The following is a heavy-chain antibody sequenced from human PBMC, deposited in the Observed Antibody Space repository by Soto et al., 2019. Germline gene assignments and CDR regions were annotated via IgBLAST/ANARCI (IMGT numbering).Heavy chain of an antibody. V-gene: IGHV1-3*01. Sequence: SVKVSCKASGYTFTSYAMHWVRQAPGQRLEWMGWINAGNGNTKYSQKFQGRVTITRDTSASTAYMELSSLRSEDTAVYYCARVYRSMRSEIVVVPAASDGAYYYYGMALWGQGTRVTVS. J-gene: IGHJ6*02. D-gene: IGHD2-2*01. CDR3: ARVYRSMRSEIVVVPAASDGAYYYYGMAL. CDR1: GYTFTSYA. CDR2: INAGNGNT.